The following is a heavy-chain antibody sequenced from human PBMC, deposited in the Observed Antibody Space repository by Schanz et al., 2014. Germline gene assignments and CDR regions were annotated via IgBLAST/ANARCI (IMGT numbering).Heavy chain of an antibody. J-gene: IGHJ4*02. V-gene: IGHV3-7*01. D-gene: IGHD6-13*01. CDR3: ARDLRNSRPSYYDH. CDR2: IIHDGSEK. Sequence: EVQLVESGGGLVQPGGSLRLSCAASGFSFNNYWMTWFRQAPGKGLEWVANIIHDGSEKFDVDSVKGRCTISRDIAKNSLYLQMAALRDEDTAVYYCARDLRNSRPSYYDHWGQGTLVTVSA. CDR1: GFSFNNYW.